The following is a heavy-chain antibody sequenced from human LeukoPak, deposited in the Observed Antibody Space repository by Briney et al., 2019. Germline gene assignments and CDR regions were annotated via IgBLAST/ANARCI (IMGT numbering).Heavy chain of an antibody. V-gene: IGHV4-39*01. D-gene: IGHD3-22*01. CDR2: IYYSGST. Sequence: SETLSLTCTVSGVSISSSSHYWGWIRQPPGKGLEWIGSIYYSGSTYYNPSLKSRVTISVDTSKNQFSLKLSSVTAADTAVYYCARHWVDSSGYSGWFDPWGQGTLVTVSS. J-gene: IGHJ5*02. CDR1: GVSISSSSHY. CDR3: ARHWVDSSGYSGWFDP.